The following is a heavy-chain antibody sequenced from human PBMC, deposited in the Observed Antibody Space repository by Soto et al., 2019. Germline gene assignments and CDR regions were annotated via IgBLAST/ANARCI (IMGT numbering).Heavy chain of an antibody. V-gene: IGHV3-23*01. CDR1: GFTFSSYA. D-gene: IGHD3-3*01. CDR2: ISGSGGST. Sequence: LRLSCAASGFTFSSYAMGWVRQAPGKGLEWVSAISGSGGSTYYADSVKGRFTISRDNSKNTLYLQMNSLRAEDTAVYYCAKLTDKWLLSLGMDVWGQGTTVTVSS. J-gene: IGHJ6*02. CDR3: AKLTDKWLLSLGMDV.